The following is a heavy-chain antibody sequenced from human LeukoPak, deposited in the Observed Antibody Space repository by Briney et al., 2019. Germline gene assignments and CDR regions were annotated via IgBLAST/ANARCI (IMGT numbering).Heavy chain of an antibody. Sequence: ASVKVSCKASGYTFTGYYMHWVRQAPEQGLEWMGWINPNSGGTNYAQKFQGRVTMTRDTSISTAYMELSRLRSDDTAVYYCFGVSRIVARPDYWGQGTLVTVSS. CDR2: INPNSGGT. V-gene: IGHV1-2*02. CDR3: FGVSRIVARPDY. J-gene: IGHJ4*02. CDR1: GYTFTGYY. D-gene: IGHD6-6*01.